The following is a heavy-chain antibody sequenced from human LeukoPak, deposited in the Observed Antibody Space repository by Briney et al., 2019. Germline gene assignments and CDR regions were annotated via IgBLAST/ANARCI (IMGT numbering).Heavy chain of an antibody. V-gene: IGHV3-9*01. D-gene: IGHD3-22*01. CDR3: TKDYYNDNSAYNHFDS. J-gene: IGHJ4*02. CDR2: ISWNSGSV. Sequence: GGSLRLSCAASGFRFGNYAMHWIRQAPGKGLEWVSGISWNSGSVDYADSVKGRFTISRDNAKNSLYLQMTSLRAEDTALYYGTKDYYNDNSAYNHFDSWGQGTLVTVSS. CDR1: GFRFGNYA.